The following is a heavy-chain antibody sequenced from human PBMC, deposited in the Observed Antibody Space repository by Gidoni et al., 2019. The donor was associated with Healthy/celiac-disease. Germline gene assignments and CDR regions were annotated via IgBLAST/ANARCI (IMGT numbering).Heavy chain of an antibody. CDR3: ARERGIQLWVRYFDY. CDR1: GFTFSSYW. CDR2: IRQDGSEK. V-gene: IGHV3-7*01. Sequence: EVQLVEPGGGLVPPGGSLRLSCSASGFTFSSYWMSWVRQAPGKGLEWVASIRQDGSEKYYVDSVKGRCTISRDNAKNSLYLQMNSLRAEDTAVYYCARERGIQLWVRYFDYWGQGTLVTVSS. D-gene: IGHD5-18*01. J-gene: IGHJ4*02.